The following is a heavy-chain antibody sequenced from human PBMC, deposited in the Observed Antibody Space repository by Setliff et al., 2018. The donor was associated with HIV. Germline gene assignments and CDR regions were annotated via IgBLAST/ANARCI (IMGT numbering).Heavy chain of an antibody. J-gene: IGHJ4*02. D-gene: IGHD6-6*01. Sequence: PGGSLRLSCVGTGFSFPSSGMNWVRQAPGRGLEWVGRIKNRPAGGTTEYAAPVKGRFTISRDDSKNMAYLQMNSLKIEDTALYFCSINSPLSSWGQGTLVTVSS. CDR1: GFSFPSSG. CDR2: IKNRPAGGTT. CDR3: SINSPLSS. V-gene: IGHV3-15*01.